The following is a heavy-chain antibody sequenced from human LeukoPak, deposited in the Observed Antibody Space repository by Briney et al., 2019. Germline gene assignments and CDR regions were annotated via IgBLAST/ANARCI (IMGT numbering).Heavy chain of an antibody. CDR2: INHSGST. CDR1: GGSFSGYY. J-gene: IGHJ4*02. V-gene: IGHV4-34*01. CDR3: ARFRSRITIFGVDTSLDY. Sequence: SETLSLTCAVYGGSFSGYYWSWIRQPPGKGLEWIGEINHSGSTNYNPPLKSRVTISVDTSKNQFSLKLSSVTAADTAVYYCARFRSRITIFGVDTSLDYWGQGTLVTVSS. D-gene: IGHD3-3*01.